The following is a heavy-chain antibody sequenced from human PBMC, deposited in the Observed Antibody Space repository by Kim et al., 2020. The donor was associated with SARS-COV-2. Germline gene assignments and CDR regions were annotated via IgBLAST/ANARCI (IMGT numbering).Heavy chain of an antibody. V-gene: IGHV1-69*13. D-gene: IGHD5-18*01. CDR3: ARDWGHQSQLWLPSGRVFDI. Sequence: SVKVSCKASGGTFSSYAISWVRQAPGQGLEWMGGIIPIFGTANYAQKFQGRVTITADESTSTAYMVLSSLRSEDTAVYYCARDWGHQSQLWLPSGRVFDIWGQGTMVTVSS. CDR2: IIPIFGTA. CDR1: GGTFSSYA. J-gene: IGHJ3*02.